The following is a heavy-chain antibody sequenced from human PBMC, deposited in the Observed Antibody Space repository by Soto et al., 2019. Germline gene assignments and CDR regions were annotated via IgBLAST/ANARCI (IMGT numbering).Heavy chain of an antibody. V-gene: IGHV4-34*01. D-gene: IGHD4-17*01. CDR1: GGAFSGYY. CDR2: IRHSGTT. J-gene: IGHJ3*02. Sequence: QVQLQQWGAGLLKPSETLSLTCAVYGGAFSGYYWSWIRQPPGKGLEWIGEIRHSGTTTYNPSLKSRVTIAVDTSKNQFSLKLSSVTAADTAIYYGARGRVGTVTDAFDIWGQGTMVTVSS. CDR3: ARGRVGTVTDAFDI.